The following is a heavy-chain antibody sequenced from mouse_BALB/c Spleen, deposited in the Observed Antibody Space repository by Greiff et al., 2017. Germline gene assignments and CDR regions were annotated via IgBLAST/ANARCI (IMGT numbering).Heavy chain of an antibody. CDR1: GYAFSSYW. D-gene: IGHD2-13*01. J-gene: IGHJ3*01. CDR3: ARGDGFAY. V-gene: IGHV1-80*01. Sequence: VKVVESGAELVRPGSSVKISCKASGYAFSSYWMNWVKQRPGQGLEWIGQIYPGDGDTNYNGKFKGKATLTADKSSSTAYMQLSSLTSEDSAVYFCARGDGFAYWGQGTLVTVSA. CDR2: IYPGDGDT.